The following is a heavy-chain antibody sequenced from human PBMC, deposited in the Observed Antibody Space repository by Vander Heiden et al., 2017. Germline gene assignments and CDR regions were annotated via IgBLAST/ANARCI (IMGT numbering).Heavy chain of an antibody. CDR2: MSESGHA. CDR1: GASVSGYEYS. CDR3: ARGVRGVHASDV. J-gene: IGHJ3*01. V-gene: IGHV4-30-2*01. Sequence: QLLLQESGSGLVKPSQTLSLTCTVSGASVSGYEYSWSWFRQPPGKGLECIGYMSESGHAFYSPSFQRRVAFFVERSGNVLNLFSLKLNSVTAADTAVYYCARGVRGVHASDVWGRGIMVTVSS.